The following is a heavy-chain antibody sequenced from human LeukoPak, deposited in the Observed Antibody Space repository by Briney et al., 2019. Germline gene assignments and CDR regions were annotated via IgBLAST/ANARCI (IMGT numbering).Heavy chain of an antibody. D-gene: IGHD3-10*01. V-gene: IGHV4-34*01. CDR3: ARGSRSLMVRGVIPCYYYGMDV. CDR1: GGSFSGYY. J-gene: IGHJ6*02. CDR2: INHSGST. Sequence: PSETLSLTCAVYGGSFSGYYWSWIRQPPGKGLEWIGEINHSGSTNYNPSLKSRVTISVDTSKNQFSLKLSSVTAADTAVYYCARGSRSLMVRGVIPCYYYGMDVWGQGTTVTVSS.